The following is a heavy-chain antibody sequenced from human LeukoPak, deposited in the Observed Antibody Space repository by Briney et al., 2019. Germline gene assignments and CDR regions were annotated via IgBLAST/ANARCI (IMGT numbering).Heavy chain of an antibody. V-gene: IGHV4-38-2*02. J-gene: IGHJ4*02. CDR3: ATLGRNYFDS. CDR2: IYHSGST. CDR1: GYSISSGYY. D-gene: IGHD2-15*01. Sequence: SETLSLTCTVSGYSISSGYYWGRIRQPPGKGLEWIGSIYHSGSTYYNPSLKSRVTISVDTSKNQFSLKLSSVTAADTAVYYCATLGRNYFDSWGQGSLVTVSS.